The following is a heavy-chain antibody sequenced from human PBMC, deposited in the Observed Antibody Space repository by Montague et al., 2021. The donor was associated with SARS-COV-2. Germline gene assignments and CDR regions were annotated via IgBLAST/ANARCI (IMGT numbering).Heavy chain of an antibody. Sequence: SETLSLTCSVSDASISTSNYWGWLRQTPGKGLEWIASIHIGGTSYLNLSLKSRVTISIDSSKNQFSLNVTSVTAADTAVYFCARSRDWYLGNWGQGTLATVSS. CDR3: ARSRDWYLGN. D-gene: IGHD3-9*01. V-gene: IGHV4-39*07. CDR2: IHIGGTS. J-gene: IGHJ4*02. CDR1: DASISTSNY.